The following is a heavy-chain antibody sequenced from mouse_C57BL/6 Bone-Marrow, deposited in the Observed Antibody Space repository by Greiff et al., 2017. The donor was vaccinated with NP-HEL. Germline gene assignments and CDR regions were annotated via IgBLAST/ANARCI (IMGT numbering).Heavy chain of an antibody. J-gene: IGHJ1*03. V-gene: IGHV1-66*01. CDR2: IYPGSGNT. D-gene: IGHD2-1*01. CDR3: ARALLPWYFDV. Sequence: VQLQQSGPELVKPGASVKISCKASGYSFTSYYIHWVKQRPGQGLEWIGWIYPGSGNTKYNEKFKGKATLTADTSSSTAYMQLSSLTSEDSAVYYCARALLPWYFDVWGTGTTVTVSS. CDR1: GYSFTSYY.